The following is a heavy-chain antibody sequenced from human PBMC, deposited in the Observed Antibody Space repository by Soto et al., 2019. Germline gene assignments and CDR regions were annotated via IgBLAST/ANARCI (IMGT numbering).Heavy chain of an antibody. Sequence: QVQLVQSGADVQRHRSSVRVSCKASGDTFNFYSINWVRQAPGLGLQWMGRINPILSMSNYAPRFQGRVTMTADKSTSTAYMELSSLRSEDTAMYYCATSYGSGYRAFDSWGQGALVTVSS. J-gene: IGHJ4*02. D-gene: IGHD3-10*01. V-gene: IGHV1-69*02. CDR1: GDTFNFYS. CDR3: ATSYGSGYRAFDS. CDR2: INPILSMS.